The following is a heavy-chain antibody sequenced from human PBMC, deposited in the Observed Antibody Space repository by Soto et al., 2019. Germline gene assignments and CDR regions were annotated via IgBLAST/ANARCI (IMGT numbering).Heavy chain of an antibody. CDR1: GGSISSGGYY. CDR3: ASWGVDIVVVPAAMPEIDAFDI. D-gene: IGHD2-2*01. Sequence: QVQLQESGPGLVKPSQTLSLTCTVSGGSISSGGYYWSWIRQHPGKGLEWIGYIYYSGSTYYNPSLKSRVTISVDTSKNQFSLKLSSVTAADTAVYYCASWGVDIVVVPAAMPEIDAFDIWGQGTMVTVSS. J-gene: IGHJ3*02. V-gene: IGHV4-31*03. CDR2: IYYSGST.